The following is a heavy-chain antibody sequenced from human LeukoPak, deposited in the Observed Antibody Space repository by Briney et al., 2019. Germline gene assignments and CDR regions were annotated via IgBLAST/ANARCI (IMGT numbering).Heavy chain of an antibody. CDR3: AKNGRVWFGELVD. CDR2: IRYDIKMK. D-gene: IGHD3-10*01. Sequence: GGSLRLSCAASGFTFSSCGMHWVRQAPGKGLEWVAFIRYDIKMKSYAESVRGRFTISRDNSKNTLYLQMNSLRAEDTAVYYCAKNGRVWFGELVDWGQGTLVTVSS. CDR1: GFTFSSCG. V-gene: IGHV3-30*02. J-gene: IGHJ4*02.